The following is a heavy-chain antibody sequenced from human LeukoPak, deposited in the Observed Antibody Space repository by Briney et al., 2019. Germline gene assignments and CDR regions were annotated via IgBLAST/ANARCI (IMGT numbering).Heavy chain of an antibody. CDR3: ARDLRFGDAYYGMDV. CDR2: ISAYNGNT. CDR1: GYTFSNYG. J-gene: IGHJ6*04. Sequence: GASVKVSCKASGYTFSNYGISWVRQAPGQGLEWMGWISAYNGNTNYAQKLQGRVTMTADTSTSTAYMELRSLRSDDTAVYYCARDLRFGDAYYGMDVWGKGTTVTVSS. V-gene: IGHV1-18*04. D-gene: IGHD3-10*01.